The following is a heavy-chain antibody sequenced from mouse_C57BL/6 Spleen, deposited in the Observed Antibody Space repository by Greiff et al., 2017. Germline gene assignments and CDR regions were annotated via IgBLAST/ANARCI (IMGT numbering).Heavy chain of an antibody. Sequence: QVQLQQPGAELVMPGASVKLSCKASGYTFPSYWMHWVKQRPGQGLEWIGEIDPSDSYTNYNQKFKGKSTLTVDKSSSTAYMQLSSLTSEDSAVYYCARRGTTSPWYFDVWGTGTTVTVSS. V-gene: IGHV1-69*01. J-gene: IGHJ1*03. CDR1: GYTFPSYW. D-gene: IGHD1-1*01. CDR2: IDPSDSYT. CDR3: ARRGTTSPWYFDV.